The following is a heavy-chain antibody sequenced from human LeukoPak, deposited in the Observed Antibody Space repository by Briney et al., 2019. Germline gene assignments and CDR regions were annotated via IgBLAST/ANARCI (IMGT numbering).Heavy chain of an antibody. CDR3: AREDYGDYAVFDY. J-gene: IGHJ4*02. CDR1: GFTFSSYS. V-gene: IGHV4-30-4*08. D-gene: IGHD4-17*01. CDR2: IYYSGST. Sequence: LRLSCAASGFTFSSYSMNWVRQAPGKGLEWIGYIYYSGSTYYNPSLKSRVTISVDTSKNQFSLKLSSVTAADTAVYYCAREDYGDYAVFDYWGQGTLVTVSS.